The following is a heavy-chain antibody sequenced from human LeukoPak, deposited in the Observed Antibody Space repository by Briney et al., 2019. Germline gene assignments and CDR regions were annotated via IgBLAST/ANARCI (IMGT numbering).Heavy chain of an antibody. CDR2: MNPNSGNT. J-gene: IGHJ5*02. CDR3: ARGHDYVWGRSSNWFDP. CDR1: GYTFTSYD. D-gene: IGHD3-16*01. Sequence: ASVTVSFKASGYTFTSYDINWVRQAPGQGLEWMGWMNPNSGNTGYAQKFQGRVTMTRNTSISTAYMELSSLRSEDTAVYYCARGHDYVWGRSSNWFDPWGQGTLVTVSS. V-gene: IGHV1-8*01.